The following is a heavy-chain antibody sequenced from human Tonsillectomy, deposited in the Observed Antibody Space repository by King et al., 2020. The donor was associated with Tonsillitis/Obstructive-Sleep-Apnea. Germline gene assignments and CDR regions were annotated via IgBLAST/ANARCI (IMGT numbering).Heavy chain of an antibody. CDR1: GFTFNDAW. CDR2: IKSKTDGGTT. CDR3: TAAPATTVTN. D-gene: IGHD4-17*01. Sequence: VQLVESGGGLVEPGGALTISCTASGFTFNDAWMNWVRQAPGQGLEWVGRIKSKTDGGTTSYAGSVKGRFTISRDDSNNTLFLLMNNLKTEDTSVYYCTAAPATTVTNWGHGTLVTVSS. V-gene: IGHV3-15*07. J-gene: IGHJ4*01.